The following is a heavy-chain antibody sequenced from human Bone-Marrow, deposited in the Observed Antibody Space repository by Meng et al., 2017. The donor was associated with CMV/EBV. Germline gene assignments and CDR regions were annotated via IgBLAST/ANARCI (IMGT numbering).Heavy chain of an antibody. D-gene: IGHD6-19*01. Sequence: SGYPFPHYAIHWMRPAPGQRLEWMGLINPATSNAKYSQTFQGRVTITRDTSATTAYMELSGLRSEDTAIYYCARGPYSSGWYGLVDYWGQGTLVTVSS. CDR3: ARGPYSSGWYGLVDY. CDR2: INPATSNA. CDR1: GYPFPHYA. J-gene: IGHJ4*02. V-gene: IGHV1-3*01.